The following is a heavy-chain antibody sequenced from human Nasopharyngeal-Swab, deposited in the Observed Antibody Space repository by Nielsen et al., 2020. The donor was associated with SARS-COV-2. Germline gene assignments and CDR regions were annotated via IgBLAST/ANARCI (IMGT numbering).Heavy chain of an antibody. J-gene: IGHJ4*02. D-gene: IGHD5-18*01. CDR3: AKMAGRGYSYGDFEGYFDY. CDR2: ISGSGGST. Sequence: VRPMPGKGLEWVSAISGSGGSTYYADSVKGRFTISRDNSKNMLYLQMNSLRAEDTAVYYCAKMAGRGYSYGDFEGYFDYWGQGTLVTVSS. V-gene: IGHV3-23*01.